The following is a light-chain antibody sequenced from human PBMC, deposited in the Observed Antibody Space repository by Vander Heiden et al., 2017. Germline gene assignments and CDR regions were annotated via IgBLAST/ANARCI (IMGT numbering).Light chain of an antibody. CDR3: QLDDNHPLT. CDR2: DAS. J-gene: IGKJ4*01. CDR1: QDISNY. V-gene: IGKV1-33*01. Sequence: DIQMTQSPSSLSASVGDRVTITCQASQDISNYLNWYQQKPGKAPKLLIYDASNLETGVPSRYSGRGSGTDFTFTISSLQPEHVATYYCQLDDNHPLTFGGGTKVEIK.